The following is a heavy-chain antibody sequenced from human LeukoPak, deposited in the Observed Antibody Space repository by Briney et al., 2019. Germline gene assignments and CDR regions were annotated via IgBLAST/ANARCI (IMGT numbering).Heavy chain of an antibody. J-gene: IGHJ4*02. CDR3: ARGGY. V-gene: IGHV4-59*08. Sequence: SETLSLTCTVSGASISSYYWSWIRQPPGKGLEWIGYIDYSGSTNYNPSLKSRVTISVDTSKNQFSLKLSSVTAADTAVYYCARGGYWGQGTLVTVSS. CDR2: IDYSGST. CDR1: GASISSYY. D-gene: IGHD2-15*01.